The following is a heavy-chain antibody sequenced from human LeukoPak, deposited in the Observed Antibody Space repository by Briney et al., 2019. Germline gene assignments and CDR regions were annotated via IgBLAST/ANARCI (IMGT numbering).Heavy chain of an antibody. CDR1: GYTFTSYY. J-gene: IGHJ4*02. D-gene: IGHD3-10*01. Sequence: ASVKVSCKASGYTFTSYYMHWVRQAPGQGLEWMGWISAYNGNTNYAQKFQGRVTITADKSTTTAYMELSSLRSEDTAVYFCARDPKYGSGSFYHDYWGQGTLVTVFS. CDR2: ISAYNGNT. CDR3: ARDPKYGSGSFYHDY. V-gene: IGHV1-18*04.